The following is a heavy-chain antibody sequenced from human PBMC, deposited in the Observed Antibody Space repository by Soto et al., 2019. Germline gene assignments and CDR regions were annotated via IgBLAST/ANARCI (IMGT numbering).Heavy chain of an antibody. CDR1: GGSISPYY. D-gene: IGHD2-21*01. CDR2: IYYSGST. V-gene: IGHV4-59*08. Sequence: QVQLQESGPGLVKPSETLSLICTVSGGSISPYYWSWIRQPPGKGLEWIGYIYYSGSTNYNPSLRSRVTISVDTSKNQFSLRLSSVTAADTAVYYCASLGRRTVASHFDYWGQGTLITVSS. CDR3: ASLGRRTVASHFDY. J-gene: IGHJ4*02.